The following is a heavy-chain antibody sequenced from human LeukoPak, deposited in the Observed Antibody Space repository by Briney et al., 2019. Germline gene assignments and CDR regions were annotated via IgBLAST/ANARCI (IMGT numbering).Heavy chain of an antibody. J-gene: IGHJ4*02. CDR3: ARDGYNIGFDY. D-gene: IGHD5-24*01. Sequence: PGGSLRLSCAASGFTVSSNYMSWVRQAPGKGLEWVSYISSSGSTIYYADSVKGRFTISRDNAKNSLYLQMNSLRAEDTAVYYCARDGYNIGFDYWGQGTLVTVSS. V-gene: IGHV3-11*01. CDR1: GFTVSSNY. CDR2: ISSSGSTI.